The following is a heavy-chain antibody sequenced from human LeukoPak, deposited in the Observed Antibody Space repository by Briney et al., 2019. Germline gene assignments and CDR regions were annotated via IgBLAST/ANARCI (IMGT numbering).Heavy chain of an antibody. Sequence: GGSLRLSCAASGFTFSSYWMSWVRQAPGKGLEWVANIKQDGSGKYYVDSVKGRFTISRDNAKNSLYLQMNSLRAEDTAVYYCARAQGYSSGWAYFDYWGQGTLVTVSS. CDR3: ARAQGYSSGWAYFDY. D-gene: IGHD6-19*01. CDR1: GFTFSSYW. J-gene: IGHJ4*02. CDR2: IKQDGSGK. V-gene: IGHV3-7*01.